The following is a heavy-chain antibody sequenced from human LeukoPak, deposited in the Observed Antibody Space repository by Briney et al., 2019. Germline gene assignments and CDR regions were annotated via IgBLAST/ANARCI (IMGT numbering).Heavy chain of an antibody. CDR3: TRGGGAFCGSDCHRTFDY. Sequence: GGSLRLSCAASGLTVSSDYMSWVRQAPGRGLEWVSTIYSGGNTYYADSVKGRFIISRDNSENILYLQMNSLRADDTALYYCTRGGGAFCGSDCHRTFDYRGQGTLVTVSS. CDR1: GLTVSSDY. CDR2: IYSGGNT. D-gene: IGHD2-21*02. V-gene: IGHV3-53*01. J-gene: IGHJ4*02.